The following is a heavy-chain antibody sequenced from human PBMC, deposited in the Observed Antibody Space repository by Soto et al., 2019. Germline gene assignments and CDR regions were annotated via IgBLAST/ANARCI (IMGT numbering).Heavy chain of an antibody. CDR3: ARDRAPYYYDSSGYYNPYSNDAFDI. V-gene: IGHV4-59*01. CDR2: IYYSGST. J-gene: IGHJ3*02. Sequence: QVQLQESGPGLVKPSETLSLTCTVSGGSISSYYWSWIRQPPGKGLEWLGYIYYSGSTNYNPSLERRVTIAVDTSKNQFSQKLSSVTAADTAVYYCARDRAPYYYDSSGYYNPYSNDAFDIWGQGTMVTVSS. CDR1: GGSISSYY. D-gene: IGHD3-22*01.